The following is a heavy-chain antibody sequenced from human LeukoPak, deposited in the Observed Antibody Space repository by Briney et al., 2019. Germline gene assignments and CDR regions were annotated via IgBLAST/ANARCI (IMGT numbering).Heavy chain of an antibody. Sequence: VASVKVSCKASGYTFTSYGISWVRQAPGQGLEWMGWISAYNGNTNYAQKLQGRVTMTTDTSTSTAYMELRSLRSDDTAVYYCARGRKSPGYSSGWYKGYYFDYWGQGTLVTVSS. CDR2: ISAYNGNT. V-gene: IGHV1-18*01. CDR3: ARGRKSPGYSSGWYKGYYFDY. CDR1: GYTFTSYG. J-gene: IGHJ4*02. D-gene: IGHD6-19*01.